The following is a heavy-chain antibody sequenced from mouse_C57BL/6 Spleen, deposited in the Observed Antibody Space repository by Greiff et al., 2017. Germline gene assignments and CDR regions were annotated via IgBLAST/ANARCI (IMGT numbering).Heavy chain of an antibody. J-gene: IGHJ2*01. V-gene: IGHV1-82*01. CDR1: GYAFSSSW. CDR3: ARPYDYDGYFDY. CDR2: IYPGDGDT. Sequence: LVESGPELVKPGASVKISCKASGYAFSSSWMNWVKQRPGKGLEWIGRIYPGDGDTNYNGKFKGKATLTADKSSSTAYMQLSSLTSEDSAVYFCARPYDYDGYFDYWGQGTTLTVSS. D-gene: IGHD2-4*01.